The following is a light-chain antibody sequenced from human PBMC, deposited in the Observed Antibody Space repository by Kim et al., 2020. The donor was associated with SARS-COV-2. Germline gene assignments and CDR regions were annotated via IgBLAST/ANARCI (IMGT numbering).Light chain of an antibody. J-gene: IGKJ2*01. Sequence: LSPGDRATLSCRASQGINNNFIAWYRQRPGQSPSLLIYAASTRAAGIPDRFSGSGYRTDFSLTISRLEPEDFAVYYCRQYGSSPQTFGQGTKLEI. V-gene: IGKV3-20*01. CDR3: RQYGSSPQT. CDR1: QGINNNF. CDR2: AAS.